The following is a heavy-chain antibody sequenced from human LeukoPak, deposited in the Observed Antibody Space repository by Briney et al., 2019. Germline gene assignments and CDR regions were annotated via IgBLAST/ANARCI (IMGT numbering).Heavy chain of an antibody. V-gene: IGHV4-34*01. CDR2: INHSGST. CDR1: GGSFSGYY. J-gene: IGHJ4*02. CDR3: ARRLLWFGAPLPFDY. D-gene: IGHD3-10*01. Sequence: PSETLSLTCAVYGGSFSGYYWSWIRQPPGKGLEWIGEINHSGSTNYNPSLKSRVTISVDTSKNQFSLKLSSVTAADTAVYYCARRLLWFGAPLPFDYWGQGTLVTVSS.